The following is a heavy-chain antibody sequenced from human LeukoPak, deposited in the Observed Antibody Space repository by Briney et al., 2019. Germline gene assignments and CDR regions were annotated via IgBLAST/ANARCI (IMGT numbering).Heavy chain of an antibody. D-gene: IGHD3-22*01. CDR3: ASYDSSGYNWFDP. V-gene: IGHV4-4*07. Sequence: SETLSLTCSVSGGSISSYYWSWIRQPAGKGLEWIGRLYTSGSTNYNPSLKSRVTMSVDTSKNQFSLKLSSVTAADTAVYYCASYDSSGYNWFDPWGQGTLVTVSS. CDR1: GGSISSYY. CDR2: LYTSGST. J-gene: IGHJ5*02.